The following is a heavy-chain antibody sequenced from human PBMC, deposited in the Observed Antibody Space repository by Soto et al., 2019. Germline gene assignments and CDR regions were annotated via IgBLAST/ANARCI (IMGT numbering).Heavy chain of an antibody. CDR1: GFTFSSYS. Sequence: GGSLRLSCAASGFTFSSYSMNWVRQAPGKGLEWVSSISSSSSYIYYADSVKGRFTISRDNAKNSLYLQMNSLRAEDTAVYYCARDRSGTIFGVVIGERFSHYYYYYMDVWGKGTTVTVSS. CDR3: ARDRSGTIFGVVIGERFSHYYYYYMDV. V-gene: IGHV3-21*01. D-gene: IGHD3-3*01. J-gene: IGHJ6*03. CDR2: ISSSSSYI.